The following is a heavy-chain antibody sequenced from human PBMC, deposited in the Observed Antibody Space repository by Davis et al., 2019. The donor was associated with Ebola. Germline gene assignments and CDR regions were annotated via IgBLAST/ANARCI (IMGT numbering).Heavy chain of an antibody. CDR1: GFTFSSNS. J-gene: IGHJ4*02. CDR2: ISSSSKYI. Sequence: GESLKISCAASGFTFSSNSMNWVRQAPGKGLEWVSFISSSSKYIYYTDSVKVRFTISRDNAKNSVYLEMNSLRAEDTAVYYCARRADYWGQGTLVTVSS. V-gene: IGHV3-21*04. CDR3: ARRADY.